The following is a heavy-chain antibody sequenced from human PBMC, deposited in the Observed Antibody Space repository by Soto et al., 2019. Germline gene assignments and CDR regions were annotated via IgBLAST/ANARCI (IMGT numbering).Heavy chain of an antibody. CDR3: ARGKQWLVPDLDAFDI. V-gene: IGHV1-8*01. Sequence: ASVKVSCKASGYTFTSYDSDWVRQATGQGLEWMGWMNPNSGNTGYAQKFQGRVTMTRNTSISTAYMELSSLRSEDTAVYYCARGKQWLVPDLDAFDIWGQGTMVTVSS. J-gene: IGHJ3*02. CDR2: MNPNSGNT. CDR1: GYTFTSYD. D-gene: IGHD6-19*01.